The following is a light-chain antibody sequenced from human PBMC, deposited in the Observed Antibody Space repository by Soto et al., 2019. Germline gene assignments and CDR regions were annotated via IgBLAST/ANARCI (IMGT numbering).Light chain of an antibody. J-gene: IGKJ5*01. CDR1: QSISTY. CDR3: QQSYRTPIT. Sequence: IQMTQSPSSLSASVRGRITITCRASQSISTYLNWYQQKPGKAPNLLIYSASNLQSGVPSRFSGSGSGTDFTLTISSLQPEDFATYYCQQSYRTPITFGQGTRLEIK. CDR2: SAS. V-gene: IGKV1-39*01.